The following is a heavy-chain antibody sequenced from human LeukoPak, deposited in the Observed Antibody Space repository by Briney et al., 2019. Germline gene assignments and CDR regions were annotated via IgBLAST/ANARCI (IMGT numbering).Heavy chain of an antibody. CDR2: INHRGGT. D-gene: IGHD3-3*02. CDR3: ARGGSRHSVLRY. CDR1: GGSFSEYY. J-gene: IGHJ4*02. V-gene: IGHV4-34*01. Sequence: SETLSLTCAVSGGSFSEYYWNLIRQPPGKGLEWIGEINHRGGTNYNPSLESRVTISVDTSTNQFSLKLRSVTASDTAVYYCARGGSRHSVLRYWGQGTLVTVSS.